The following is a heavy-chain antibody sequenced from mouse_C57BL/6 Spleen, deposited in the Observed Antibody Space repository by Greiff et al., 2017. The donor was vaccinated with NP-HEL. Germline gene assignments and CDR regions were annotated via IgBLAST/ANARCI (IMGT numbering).Heavy chain of an antibody. Sequence: EVKLQESGAELVRPGASVKLSCTASGFNIKDYYMHWVKQRPEQGLEWIGRIDPEDGDTEYAPKFQGKATMTADTSSNTAYLQLSSLTSEDTAVYYCTTNGIDYYGSSDYWGQGTTLTVSS. D-gene: IGHD1-1*01. CDR3: TTNGIDYYGSSDY. CDR1: GFNIKDYY. CDR2: IDPEDGDT. V-gene: IGHV14-1*01. J-gene: IGHJ2*01.